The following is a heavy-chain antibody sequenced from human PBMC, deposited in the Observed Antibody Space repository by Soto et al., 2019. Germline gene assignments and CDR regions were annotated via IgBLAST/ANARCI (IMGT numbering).Heavy chain of an antibody. Sequence: GGSLRLSCAASGFTFSSYSMNWVRQAPGKGLEWVSYISSSSSTIYYADSVKGRFTISRDNAKNSLYLQMNSLRDEDTAVYYGAREGGYSYGLNTYYYYGMDVWGQGTTVTVSS. CDR1: GFTFSSYS. V-gene: IGHV3-48*02. CDR2: ISSSSSTI. J-gene: IGHJ6*02. CDR3: AREGGYSYGLNTYYYYGMDV. D-gene: IGHD5-18*01.